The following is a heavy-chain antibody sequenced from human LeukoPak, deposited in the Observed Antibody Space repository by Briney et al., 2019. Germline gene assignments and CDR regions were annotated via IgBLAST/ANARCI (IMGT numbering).Heavy chain of an antibody. CDR2: INPNSGGT. V-gene: IGHV1-2*02. CDR1: GCTFTGYY. D-gene: IGHD1-26*01. Sequence: ASVKVSCKASGCTFTGYYMHWVRQAPGQGLEWMGWINPNSGGTNYAQKFQGRVTMTRDTSISTAYMELSRLRSDDTAVYYCARAWELLAGVYYFDYWGQGTLVTVSS. CDR3: ARAWELLAGVYYFDY. J-gene: IGHJ4*02.